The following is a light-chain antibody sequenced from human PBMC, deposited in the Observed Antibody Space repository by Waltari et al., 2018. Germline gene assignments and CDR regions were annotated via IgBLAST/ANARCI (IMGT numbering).Light chain of an antibody. V-gene: IGKV2-30*02. J-gene: IGKJ2*01. CDR1: RSLVHSDGNTH. CDR3: MQGTHWPYT. Sequence: DVVMTQSPLSLSVTLGQTASISCTSSRSLVHSDGNTHLVWFHHRPGQSPRRLIYKVSNRDSVFPDRFGGSGSGSDFTLKISYVEAEDVGVYYCMQGTHWPYTFGQGTKLDIK. CDR2: KVS.